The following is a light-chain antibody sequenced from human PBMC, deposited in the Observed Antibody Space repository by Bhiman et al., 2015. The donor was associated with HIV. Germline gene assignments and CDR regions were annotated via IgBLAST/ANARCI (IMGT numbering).Light chain of an antibody. CDR3: YSFAGSGDWV. V-gene: IGLV2-14*03. J-gene: IGLJ3*02. CDR1: SSDVGGYNY. CDR2: DVS. Sequence: QSALTQPASVSGSPGQSITISCTGTSSDVGGYNYVSWYQQHPGKAPKLMIYDVSNRPSGVSNRFSGSKSGNTASLTISGLQAEDEGDYYCYSFAGSGDWVFGGGTKLTVL.